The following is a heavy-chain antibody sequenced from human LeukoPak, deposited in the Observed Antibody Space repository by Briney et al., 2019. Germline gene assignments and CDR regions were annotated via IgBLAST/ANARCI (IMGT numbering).Heavy chain of an antibody. CDR3: ARIAVAVPFDY. CDR2: INHSGST. Sequence: SETLSLTCAVYGGSFSGYYWSWIRQPPGKGLEGIGEINHSGSTNYNPSLKSRVTISVDTSKNQFSLKLSSVTAADTAVYYCARIAVAVPFDYWGQGTLVTVSS. CDR1: GGSFSGYY. J-gene: IGHJ4*02. V-gene: IGHV4-34*01. D-gene: IGHD6-19*01.